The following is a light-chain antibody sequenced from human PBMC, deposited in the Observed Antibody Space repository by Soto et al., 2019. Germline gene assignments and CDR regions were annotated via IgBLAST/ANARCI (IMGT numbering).Light chain of an antibody. V-gene: IGKV1-5*01. CDR1: QTISTW. J-gene: IGKJ1*01. CDR3: QQYTNTNNPWM. Sequence: DIQVTQSPPTLSASVGDRVTITSRASQTISTWMAWYQQQPGKAPKLLVYDASTLQSGVASRFSGSGSGTEFTLIISGLQPDDSATYYCQQYTNTNNPWMFGQGTKVDI. CDR2: DAS.